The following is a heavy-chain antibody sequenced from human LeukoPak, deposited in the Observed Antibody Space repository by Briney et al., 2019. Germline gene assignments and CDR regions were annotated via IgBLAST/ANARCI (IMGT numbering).Heavy chain of an antibody. V-gene: IGHV4-38-2*02. Sequence: SETLSLTCSVSGYSISSGYYWGWIRQSPGKGLEWIGSMSHSGSTYYNPSLKSRVKTSVDTSKNQFSLKLSSVTAADTAAYYCARGGRGGGSYYVTLQDQKPSYFDYWGQGTLVTVSS. D-gene: IGHD1-26*01. J-gene: IGHJ4*02. CDR3: ARGGRGGGSYYVTLQDQKPSYFDY. CDR2: MSHSGST. CDR1: GYSISSGYY.